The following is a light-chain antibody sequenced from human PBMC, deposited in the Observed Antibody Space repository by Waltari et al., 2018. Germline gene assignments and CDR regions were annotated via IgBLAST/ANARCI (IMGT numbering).Light chain of an antibody. CDR1: STDVGAYNY. J-gene: IGLJ3*02. Sequence: QSALTQPASVSGSPGQSITVSCTGTSTDVGAYNYVCWYQQLPGKAPKLMISDVSNLLSGFSGRFSGSKSGNTASLTISGLQAEDEADYYCSSFTNSGSWVFGGGTKVTVL. CDR3: SSFTNSGSWV. V-gene: IGLV2-14*01. CDR2: DVS.